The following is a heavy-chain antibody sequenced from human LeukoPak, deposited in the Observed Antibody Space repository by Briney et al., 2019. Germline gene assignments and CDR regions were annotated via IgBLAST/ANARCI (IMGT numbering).Heavy chain of an antibody. CDR3: ARGSRWRVFRDSYFDY. Sequence: GASVKVSCKASGYTFTSYDINRVRQATGQGLEWMGWMNPNSGNTGYAQKFQGRVTMTRNTSISTAYMELSSLRSEDTAVYYCARGSRWRVFRDSYFDYWGQGTLVTVSS. V-gene: IGHV1-8*02. D-gene: IGHD2-21*02. J-gene: IGHJ4*02. CDR2: MNPNSGNT. CDR1: GYTFTSYD.